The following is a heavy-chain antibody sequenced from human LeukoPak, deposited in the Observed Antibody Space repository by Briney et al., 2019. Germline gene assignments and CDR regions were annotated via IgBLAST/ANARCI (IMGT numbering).Heavy chain of an antibody. Sequence: ASVKVSCKASGYTFTSYGISWVRQAPGQGLEWMGWISAYNGNTNYAQKLQGRVTMTTDTSTSTAYMELRSLRSDDTAVYYCARVPAATTPVYYYYGMDVWGQGTTVTVSS. CDR3: ARVPAATTPVYYYYGMDV. J-gene: IGHJ6*02. D-gene: IGHD2-2*01. CDR1: GYTFTSYG. CDR2: ISAYNGNT. V-gene: IGHV1-18*01.